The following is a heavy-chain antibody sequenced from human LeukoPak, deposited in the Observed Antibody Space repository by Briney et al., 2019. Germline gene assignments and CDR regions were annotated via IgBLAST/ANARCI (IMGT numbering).Heavy chain of an antibody. D-gene: IGHD2-15*01. V-gene: IGHV3-30*18. Sequence: PGGSLRLSCAASGFTFSSYGMHWVRQAPGKGLEWVAVISYDGSNKYYADSVKGRFTISRDNSKNTLYLQMNSLRAEDTAVYYCAKEWSLHDYYGMDVWGQGTTVTVSS. J-gene: IGHJ6*02. CDR3: AKEWSLHDYYGMDV. CDR1: GFTFSSYG. CDR2: ISYDGSNK.